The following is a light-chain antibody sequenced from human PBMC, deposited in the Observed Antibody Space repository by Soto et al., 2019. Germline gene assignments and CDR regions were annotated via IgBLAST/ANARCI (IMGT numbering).Light chain of an antibody. Sequence: DIVMTQSPATLSVSPGERATLSCRASQSVSNSLAWYQQKPGQAPRLLIYDASTRATGIPARFSGSGSGTEFTLTISSLQSEDSAVYYCQHSNKWPAGTFGQGTKVEIK. V-gene: IGKV3-15*01. CDR2: DAS. J-gene: IGKJ1*01. CDR1: QSVSNS. CDR3: QHSNKWPAGT.